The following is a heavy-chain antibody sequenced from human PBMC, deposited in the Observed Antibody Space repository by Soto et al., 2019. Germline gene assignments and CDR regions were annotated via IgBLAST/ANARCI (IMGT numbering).Heavy chain of an antibody. Sequence: GASVKVSCKASGYTFTSYAMHWVRQAPGQRLEWMGWINAGNGNTKYSQKFQGRVTITRDTSASTAYMELSSLRSEDTAVYYCARSVASRGPFWFDYWGQGTPVTVSS. D-gene: IGHD6-19*01. CDR3: ARSVASRGPFWFDY. CDR2: INAGNGNT. V-gene: IGHV1-3*01. J-gene: IGHJ4*02. CDR1: GYTFTSYA.